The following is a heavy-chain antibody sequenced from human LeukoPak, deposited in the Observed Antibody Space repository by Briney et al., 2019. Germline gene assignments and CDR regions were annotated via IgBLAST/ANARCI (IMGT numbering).Heavy chain of an antibody. J-gene: IGHJ4*02. CDR1: GGSISSGGYY. Sequence: PSQTLSLTCTVSGGSISSGGYYWSWIRQHPGKGLEWIGYIYYSGSTYYNPSLKSRVTISVDTSKNQFSLKLSSVTAADTAVYYCARGEFGDGYNSSPFDYWGQGTLVTVSS. CDR2: IYYSGST. CDR3: ARGEFGDGYNSSPFDY. D-gene: IGHD5-24*01. V-gene: IGHV4-31*03.